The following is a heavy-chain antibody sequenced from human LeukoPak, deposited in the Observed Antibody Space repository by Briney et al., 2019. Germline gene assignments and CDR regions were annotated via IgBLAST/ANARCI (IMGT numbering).Heavy chain of an antibody. Sequence: ASVKVSCKAFGYTFTGKYIHWVRQAPGQGLEWMGWINPNSGATNYAQKFQGRVTMTRDTTITTAYMELSRLTSDDTAVYYCAKDLVSTIGDFDYWGQGTLVTVSS. CDR1: GYTFTGKY. CDR3: AKDLVSTIGDFDY. CDR2: INPNSGAT. J-gene: IGHJ4*02. D-gene: IGHD5/OR15-5a*01. V-gene: IGHV1-2*02.